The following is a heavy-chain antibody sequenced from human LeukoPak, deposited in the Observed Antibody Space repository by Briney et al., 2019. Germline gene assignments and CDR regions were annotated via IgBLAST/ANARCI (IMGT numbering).Heavy chain of an antibody. J-gene: IGHJ3*02. CDR1: GYTFTSSD. D-gene: IGHD3-22*01. CDR3: ARSPRDSSGYYYVGALDI. V-gene: IGHV1-18*01. CDR2: ISAYNGNT. Sequence: ASVKVSCKASGYTFTSSDITWVRQAPGQGLEWMGWISAYNGNTNYAQKLQGRVTMTTDTSTSTAYMELRSLKSDDTAVYYCARSPRDSSGYYYVGALDIWGQGTMVTVSS.